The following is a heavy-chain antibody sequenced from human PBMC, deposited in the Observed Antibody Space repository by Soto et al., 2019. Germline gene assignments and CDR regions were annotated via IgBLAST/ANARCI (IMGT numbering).Heavy chain of an antibody. V-gene: IGHV4-30-4*01. CDR3: ARDTGTYPYYFDY. CDR1: GGSISSGENF. CDR2: IHHSGST. J-gene: IGHJ4*02. Sequence: QVQLQESGPGLVKPSQTLSLPCTVSGGSISSGENFWNWIRQSPGKGLEWIGYIHHSGSTYYNPSLNSRLTISVDTAKNQLSLKLNSGTAADTAVYYCARDTGTYPYYFDYWGQGTLVTVSS.